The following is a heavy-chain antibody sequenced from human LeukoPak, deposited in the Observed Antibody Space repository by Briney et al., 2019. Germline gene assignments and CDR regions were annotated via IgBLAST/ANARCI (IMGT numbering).Heavy chain of an antibody. V-gene: IGHV4-38-2*02. CDR3: TGKYYYDASGYYYADY. CDR1: GYSSSSDYF. Sequence: SETLSLTCIVSGYSSSSDYFWGWIRQSPGKGLEWIGSIYHSGRTYYNPSLKSRVTISVDTSKNQFSLKLSSVTAADTAVYYCTGKYYYDASGYYYADYWGQGTLVTVSS. D-gene: IGHD3-22*01. J-gene: IGHJ4*02. CDR2: IYHSGRT.